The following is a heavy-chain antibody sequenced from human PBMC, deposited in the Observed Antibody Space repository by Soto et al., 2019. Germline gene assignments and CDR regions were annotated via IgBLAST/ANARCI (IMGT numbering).Heavy chain of an antibody. CDR3: AKDPTAGDSSGSIVDY. D-gene: IGHD3-22*01. Sequence: LRLSCAASGFTFSSYAMSGVRQAPGKGLEWVSAISGSGGSTYYADSVKGRFTISRDNSKNTLYLQMNSLRAEDTAVYYCAKDPTAGDSSGSIVDYWGQGTLVTVSS. CDR1: GFTFSSYA. J-gene: IGHJ4*02. V-gene: IGHV3-23*01. CDR2: ISGSGGST.